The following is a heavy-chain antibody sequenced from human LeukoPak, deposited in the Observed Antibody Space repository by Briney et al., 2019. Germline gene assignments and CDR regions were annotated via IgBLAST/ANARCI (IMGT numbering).Heavy chain of an antibody. D-gene: IGHD3-22*01. Sequence: ASAKVSCKASGYTFTSYAMNWVRQAPGQGLEWMGWINTNTGNPTYAQGFTGRFVFSLDTSVSTAYLQISSLKAEDTAVYYCARDLQPYDSSGYYYWGQGTLVTVSS. CDR3: ARDLQPYDSSGYYY. V-gene: IGHV7-4-1*02. CDR2: INTNTGNP. CDR1: GYTFTSYA. J-gene: IGHJ4*02.